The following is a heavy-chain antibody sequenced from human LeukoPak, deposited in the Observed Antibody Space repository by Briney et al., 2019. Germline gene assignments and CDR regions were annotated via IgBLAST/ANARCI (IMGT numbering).Heavy chain of an antibody. V-gene: IGHV1-18*01. CDR2: ISAYNGNT. Sequence: ASVKVSCKASGYTFTSYRISWVRQAPGQGLEWMGWISAYNGNTNYAQKLQGRVTMTTDTSTSTAYMELRSLRSDDTAVYYCARDLIYGGNTYFDYWGQGTLVTVSS. CDR3: ARDLIYGGNTYFDY. D-gene: IGHD4-23*01. J-gene: IGHJ4*02. CDR1: GYTFTSYR.